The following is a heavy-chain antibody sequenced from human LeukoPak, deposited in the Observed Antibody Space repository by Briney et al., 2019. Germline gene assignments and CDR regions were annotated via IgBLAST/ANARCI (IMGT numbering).Heavy chain of an antibody. Sequence: ASVSVSCTASGYSFTVYYMHWVRQAPGQGPEWMGWINPNSGGTSYAQKFQGRVTVTRDTSISTAYMELSRLNSDDTAVYYCARGPAPGTWHYWGQGPLVPVSS. V-gene: IGHV1-2*02. CDR1: GYSFTVYY. D-gene: IGHD6-13*01. CDR3: ARGPAPGTWHY. J-gene: IGHJ4*02. CDR2: INPNSGGT.